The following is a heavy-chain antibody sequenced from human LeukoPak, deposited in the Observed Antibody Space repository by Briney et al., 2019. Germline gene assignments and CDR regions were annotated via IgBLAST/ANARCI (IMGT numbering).Heavy chain of an antibody. CDR2: ISYDGSNK. D-gene: IGHD1-26*01. CDR3: AKDASGSGSYLRGGRDIDY. Sequence: GGSLRLSCAASGFTFSSYGMHWVRQAPGKGLEWVAVISYDGSNKYYADSVKGRFTISRDNSKNTLYLQMNSLRAEDTAAYYCAKDASGSGSYLRGGRDIDYWGQGTLVTVSS. CDR1: GFTFSSYG. J-gene: IGHJ4*02. V-gene: IGHV3-30*18.